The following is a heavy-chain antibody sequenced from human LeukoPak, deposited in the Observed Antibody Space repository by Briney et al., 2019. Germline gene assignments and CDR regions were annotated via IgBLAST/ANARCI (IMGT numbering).Heavy chain of an antibody. V-gene: IGHV1-69*05. Sequence: ASVKVSCKASGGTFSSYAISWVRQAPGQGLEWMGRIIPIFGTANYAQKFQGRVTITTDESTSTAYMELSSLRSEDTAVYYCARDGLIDTASIYYMDVWGKGTTVTVSS. J-gene: IGHJ6*03. CDR3: ARDGLIDTASIYYMDV. CDR2: IIPIFGTA. D-gene: IGHD5-18*01. CDR1: GGTFSSYA.